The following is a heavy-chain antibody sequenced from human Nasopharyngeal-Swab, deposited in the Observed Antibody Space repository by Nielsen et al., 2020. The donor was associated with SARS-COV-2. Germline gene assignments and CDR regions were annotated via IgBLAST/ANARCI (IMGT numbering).Heavy chain of an antibody. Sequence: GESLKLSCAASGFTFRIHWMSWVRQAPGKGLEWVAHIKEDGSEKFYVDSVRGRFTISRDNAKNSLYLQMKSLRTEDTAVYYCARVSTGTFDYWGQGTLVAVSS. CDR3: ARVSTGTFDY. CDR1: GFTFRIHW. CDR2: IKEDGSEK. J-gene: IGHJ4*02. D-gene: IGHD1-1*01. V-gene: IGHV3-7*01.